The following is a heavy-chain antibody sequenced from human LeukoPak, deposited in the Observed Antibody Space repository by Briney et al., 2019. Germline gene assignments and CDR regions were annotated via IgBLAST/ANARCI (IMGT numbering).Heavy chain of an antibody. CDR1: GYTLTELS. Sequence: ASVKVSCKVSGYTLTELSMHWVRQAPGKGLEWMGGSDPEDPETIYAQKFQGRVTMTEDTATDTAYLELGSLRSEDTAVYYCAISGNDAFDVWGQGTMVTVSS. V-gene: IGHV1-24*01. CDR3: AISGNDAFDV. CDR2: SDPEDPET. J-gene: IGHJ3*01. D-gene: IGHD2-15*01.